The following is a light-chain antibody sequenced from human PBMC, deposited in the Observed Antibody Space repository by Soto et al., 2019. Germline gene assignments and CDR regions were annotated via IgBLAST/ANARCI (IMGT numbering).Light chain of an antibody. CDR2: GAS. CDR3: QQYGSSTT. V-gene: IGKV3-20*01. J-gene: IGKJ1*01. CDR1: QSVPNNY. Sequence: EIVLTQSPGTQSLSPGERASLSCGASQSVPNNYLAWYQQKPGQAPRRLMFGASFRASGVPDRFSGSGSGTDFTLTISRLEPEDFAVYHCQQYGSSTTFGQGTKVDIK.